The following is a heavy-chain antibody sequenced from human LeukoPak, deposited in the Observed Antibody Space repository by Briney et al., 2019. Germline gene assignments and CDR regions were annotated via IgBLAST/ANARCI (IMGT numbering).Heavy chain of an antibody. CDR3: ASIVYSSGDY. D-gene: IGHD6-19*01. J-gene: IGHJ4*02. CDR2: ISSSGSTI. Sequence: PGGSLRLSCAASGFTSSSYEMNWVRQAPGKGLEWVSYISSSGSTIYYADSVKGRFTISRDNAKNSLYLQMNSLRAEDTAVYYCASIVYSSGDYWGQGTLVTVSS. V-gene: IGHV3-48*03. CDR1: GFTSSSYE.